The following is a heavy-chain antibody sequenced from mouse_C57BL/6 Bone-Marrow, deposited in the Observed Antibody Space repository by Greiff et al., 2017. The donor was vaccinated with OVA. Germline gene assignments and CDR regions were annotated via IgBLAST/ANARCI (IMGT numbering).Heavy chain of an antibody. CDR2: IDPETGGT. V-gene: IGHV1-15*01. CDR3: TRPIYYDYDVRYFDV. D-gene: IGHD2-4*01. CDR1: GYTFTDYE. Sequence: QVQLKESGAELVRPGASVTLSCKASGYTFTDYEMHWVKQTPVHGLEWIGAIDPETGGTAYNQKFKGKAILTADKSSSTAYMELRSLTSEDSAVYYCTRPIYYDYDVRYFDVWGTGTTVTVSS. J-gene: IGHJ1*03.